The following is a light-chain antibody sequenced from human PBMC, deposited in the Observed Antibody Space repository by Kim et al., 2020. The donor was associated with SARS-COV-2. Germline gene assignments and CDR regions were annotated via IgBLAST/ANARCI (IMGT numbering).Light chain of an antibody. CDR2: NDN. V-gene: IGLV1-44*01. J-gene: IGLJ3*02. Sequence: RRVIISCSGSRSNIASNAVNWYQQLPGTAPKLLIYNDNQRPSGVPDRFSGSKSGTSASLAISGLQSEDEADYYCVAWDDGLNSWMFGGGTQLTVL. CDR3: VAWDDGLNSWM. CDR1: RSNIASNA.